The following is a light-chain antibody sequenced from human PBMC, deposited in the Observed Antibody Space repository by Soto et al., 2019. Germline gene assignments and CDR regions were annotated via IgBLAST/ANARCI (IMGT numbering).Light chain of an antibody. CDR3: QQRSDWPPLWT. CDR2: DAS. J-gene: IGKJ1*01. V-gene: IGKV3-11*01. CDR1: QSVSSY. Sequence: EIVLTQSPATLSLSPGERATLSCRASQSVSSYLAWYQQKPGQAPRLLIYDASNRATGIPARFSGSGSGTDFTLTISSLEPEDFAVYYCQQRSDWPPLWTFGQGTKVGI.